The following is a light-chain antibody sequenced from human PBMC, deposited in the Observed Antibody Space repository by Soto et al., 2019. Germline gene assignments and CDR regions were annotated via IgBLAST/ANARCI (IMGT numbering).Light chain of an antibody. V-gene: IGKV3-20*01. CDR1: QSVSGSY. CDR2: GAS. CDR3: QQYGTSAT. Sequence: EIVLTQSPGTLSLSPGERATLSCRASQSVSGSYFAWYQQKPGQAPRLLIYGASSRATDIPDRFSGSGSGTDFTLTISRLEPEDFAVYYCQQYGTSATFGQGTRLEIK. J-gene: IGKJ5*01.